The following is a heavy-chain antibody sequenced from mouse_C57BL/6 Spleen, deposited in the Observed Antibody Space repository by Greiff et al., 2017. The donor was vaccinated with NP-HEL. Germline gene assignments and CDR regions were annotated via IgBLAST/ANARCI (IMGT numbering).Heavy chain of an antibody. J-gene: IGHJ4*01. D-gene: IGHD2-5*01. V-gene: IGHV1-50*01. CDR3: ARSNPYAMDY. CDR2: IDPSDSYT. CDR1: GYTFTSYW. Sequence: QVQLQQPGAELVKPGASVKLSCKASGYTFTSYWMQWVKQRPGQGLEWIGGIDPSDSYTNYTQKFKGKATLTVDTSSSTVYMQLSSLTSDDSAVYYCARSNPYAMDYWGQGTSVTVSS.